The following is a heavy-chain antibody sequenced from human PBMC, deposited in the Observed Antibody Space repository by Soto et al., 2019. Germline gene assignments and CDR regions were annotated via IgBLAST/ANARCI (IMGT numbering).Heavy chain of an antibody. V-gene: IGHV4-4*07. CDR3: ARIVSSGYYPDY. CDR2: IYTTGIT. J-gene: IGHJ4*02. Sequence: SETLSLTCTVSGGSISSYYWSWIRQPAGKGLEWIGRIYTTGITNYNPSLKSRVTMSVDTSKNQFSLKLSSVTAADTALYYCARIVSSGYYPDYWGQGTLVTVSS. CDR1: GGSISSYY. D-gene: IGHD3-22*01.